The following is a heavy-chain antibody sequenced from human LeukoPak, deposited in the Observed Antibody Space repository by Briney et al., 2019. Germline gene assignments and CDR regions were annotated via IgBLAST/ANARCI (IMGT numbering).Heavy chain of an antibody. CDR2: ISWNSGSI. J-gene: IGHJ4*02. V-gene: IGHV3-9*03. CDR1: GFTFSSYA. D-gene: IGHD1-1*01. Sequence: GGSLRLSCAASGFTFSSYAMSWVRQAPGKGLEWVSGISWNSGSIGYADSVKGRFTISRDNAKNSLYLQMNSLRAEDMALYYCAKGIGDNWNDVGFDYWGQGTLVTVSS. CDR3: AKGIGDNWNDVGFDY.